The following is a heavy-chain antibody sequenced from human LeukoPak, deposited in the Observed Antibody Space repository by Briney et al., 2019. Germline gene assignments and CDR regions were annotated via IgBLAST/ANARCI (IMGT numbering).Heavy chain of an antibody. CDR3: ATRGRYCSGGSCYYFDY. CDR1: GYTRTELS. CDR2: FDPEDGET. J-gene: IGHJ4*02. Sequence: ASVKVSCKVSGYTRTELSMHWVRQAPGKGLEWMGGFDPEDGETIYAQKFQGRVTMTEDTSTDTAYMELSSLRSEDTAVYYCATRGRYCSGGSCYYFDYWGQGTLVTVSS. D-gene: IGHD2-15*01. V-gene: IGHV1-24*01.